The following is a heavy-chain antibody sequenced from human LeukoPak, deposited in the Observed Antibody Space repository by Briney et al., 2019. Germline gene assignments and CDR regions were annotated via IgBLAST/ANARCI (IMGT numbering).Heavy chain of an antibody. V-gene: IGHV1-69*01. D-gene: IGHD3-22*01. CDR2: IIPIFGTA. Sequence: SVKVSCKASGGTFSSYAISWVRQAPGQGLEWMGGIIPIFGTANYAQKFQGRVAITADESTSTAYMELSSLRSEDTAVYYCARSEGQTYYYDSSGYYRDYWGQGTLVTVSS. CDR1: GGTFSSYA. CDR3: ARSEGQTYYYDSSGYYRDY. J-gene: IGHJ4*02.